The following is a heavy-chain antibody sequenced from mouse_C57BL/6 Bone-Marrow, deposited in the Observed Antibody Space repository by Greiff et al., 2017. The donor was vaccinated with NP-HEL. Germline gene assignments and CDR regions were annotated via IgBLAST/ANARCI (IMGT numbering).Heavy chain of an antibody. CDR1: GFTFSNYW. Sequence: EVKLMESGGGLVQPGGSMKLSCVASGFTFSNYWMNWVRQSPEKGLEWVAQIRLKSDNYATHYAESVKGRFTISRDDSKSSVYLQMNNLRAEDTGIYYCTPNYYAMDYWGQGTSVTVSS. CDR2: IRLKSDNYAT. V-gene: IGHV6-3*01. CDR3: TPNYYAMDY. J-gene: IGHJ4*01.